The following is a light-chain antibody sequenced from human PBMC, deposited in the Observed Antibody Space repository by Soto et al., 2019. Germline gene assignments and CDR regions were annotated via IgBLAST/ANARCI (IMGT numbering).Light chain of an antibody. CDR2: DDN. J-gene: IGLJ1*01. CDR1: RSNIGGNS. V-gene: IGLV1-51*01. Sequence: QSVMTQPPSVSAAPGQKVTISCSGSRSNIGGNSVSWYQQLPGTAPKLLIYDDNKRPSGIPDRFSGSKSGNTASLTISGLQAEDEADYYCCSYAGSFLDVFGTGTKLTVL. CDR3: CSYAGSFLDV.